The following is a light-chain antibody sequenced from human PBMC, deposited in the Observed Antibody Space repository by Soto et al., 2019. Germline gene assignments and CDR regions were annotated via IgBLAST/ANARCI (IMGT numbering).Light chain of an antibody. V-gene: IGLV1-44*01. CDR1: NSNIGINT. Sequence: QPVLTQPPSASGTPGQRLTISSSGGNSNIGINTVNWYQQLPGTALKVLIYSNNLRPSGVPDRFSGSKSGTSASLAISGLQSEDEADYYCAAWDDSLDGYVFGTGTKVTGL. CDR3: AAWDDSLDGYV. CDR2: SNN. J-gene: IGLJ1*01.